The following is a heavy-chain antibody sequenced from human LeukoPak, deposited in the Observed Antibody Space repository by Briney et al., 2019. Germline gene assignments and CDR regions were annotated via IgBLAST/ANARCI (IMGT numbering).Heavy chain of an antibody. Sequence: GGSLRLSCAASGFTFSSYSMNWVRQAPGKGLEWVSSISSSRSYIYYADPVKGRFTISRDNAKNSLYLQMNSLRAEDTAVYYCARDKTTVTTLDYWGQGTLVTVSS. D-gene: IGHD4-11*01. CDR3: ARDKTTVTTLDY. CDR2: ISSSRSYI. J-gene: IGHJ4*02. V-gene: IGHV3-21*01. CDR1: GFTFSSYS.